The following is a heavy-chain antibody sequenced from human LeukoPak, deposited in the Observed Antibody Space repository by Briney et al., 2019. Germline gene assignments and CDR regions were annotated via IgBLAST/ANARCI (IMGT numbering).Heavy chain of an antibody. V-gene: IGHV3-74*01. D-gene: IGHD2-2*01. CDR1: GFTFSSYW. Sequence: GGSLRLSCAASGFTFSSYWMHWVRQAPGKGLVWVSRINSDGSSTSYADSVKGRFTISRDNAKNTLYLRMNSLRAEDTAVYYCARERYQLLLNWFDPWGQGTLVTVSS. CDR3: ARERYQLLLNWFDP. J-gene: IGHJ5*02. CDR2: INSDGSST.